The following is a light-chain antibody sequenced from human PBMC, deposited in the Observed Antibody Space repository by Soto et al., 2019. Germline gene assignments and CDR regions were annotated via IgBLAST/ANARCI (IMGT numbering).Light chain of an antibody. CDR3: QQYYYTPRS. J-gene: IGKJ1*01. Sequence: DIVMTQSPDSLAVSLGERATINCKSSQSLLNSSNNKNYLAWYQQKPGQPPKLLIYWASTRESGFPDRFSGSGSGTDFTPTISTLQAEDVAVYDCQQYYYTPRSFGQGTKVQIK. CDR1: QSLLNSSNNKNY. V-gene: IGKV4-1*01. CDR2: WAS.